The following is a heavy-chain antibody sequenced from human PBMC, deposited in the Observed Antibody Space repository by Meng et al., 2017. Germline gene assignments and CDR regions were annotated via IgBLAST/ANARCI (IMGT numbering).Heavy chain of an antibody. J-gene: IGHJ4*02. CDR1: GFSFSNSA. Sequence: GESLKISCAASGFSFSNSAMTWVRQAPGKGLEWVSGISISGDRTYYADSVKGRFTISRDNSKNTVYLQMNGLRAEDTAVYYCAKEEIPNDYWGQGTLVTVSS. CDR3: AKEEIPNDY. CDR2: ISISGDRT. V-gene: IGHV3-23*01. D-gene: IGHD2-2*02.